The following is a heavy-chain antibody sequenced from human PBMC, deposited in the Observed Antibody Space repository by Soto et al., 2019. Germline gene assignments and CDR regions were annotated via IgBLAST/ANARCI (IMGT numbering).Heavy chain of an antibody. J-gene: IGHJ4*02. D-gene: IGHD3-9*01. Sequence: QVQLVQSGAEVKKPGSSVKVSCKASRGTFSSYAISWVRQAPGQGLEWMGGIIPIFGTANYAQKFQGRVTITADESTSTAYMELSSLRSEDTAVYYCARGDLTGSITSFDYWGQGTLVTVSS. V-gene: IGHV1-69*01. CDR1: RGTFSSYA. CDR3: ARGDLTGSITSFDY. CDR2: IIPIFGTA.